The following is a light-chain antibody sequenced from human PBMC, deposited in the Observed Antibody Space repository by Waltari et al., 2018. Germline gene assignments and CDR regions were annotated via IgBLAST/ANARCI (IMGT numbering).Light chain of an antibody. CDR1: QSVRSN. CDR2: SAS. J-gene: IGKJ2*01. Sequence: EIVVTQSPAALSVSPGERVTLSCRASQSVRSNLAWYQQNPGQAPRLLIYSASTRATGIPARFSGYGSGAESTLTISSLQSEDFAIYYCQQYDVLPYTFGQGTKLDIK. CDR3: QQYDVLPYT. V-gene: IGKV3-15*01.